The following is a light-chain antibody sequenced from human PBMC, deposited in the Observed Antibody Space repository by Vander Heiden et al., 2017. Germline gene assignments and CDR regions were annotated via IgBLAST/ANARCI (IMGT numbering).Light chain of an antibody. J-gene: IGKJ2*01. V-gene: IGKV1-39*01. CDR2: AAS. CDR1: QSISSY. Sequence: DIQMTQPPSSLSASVGDRVTITCRASQSISSYLNWYQQKPGKAPKLLIYAASSLQSGVPSRFSGSGSRTDFTLTISSLQPEDFATYYCQQSYSTPPYTFGQGTKLEIK. CDR3: QQSYSTPPYT.